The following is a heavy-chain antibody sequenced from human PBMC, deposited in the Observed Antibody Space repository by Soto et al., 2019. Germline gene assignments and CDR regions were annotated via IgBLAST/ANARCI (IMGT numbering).Heavy chain of an antibody. CDR1: GFTFSNYW. CDR3: ARAGSENDY. Sequence: EAQLVESGGGLVQPGGSLRLSCAASGFTFSNYWMSWVRQAPGKGLEWVANIKEDGSERNYVDSVKGRLTISRDNAKNSLYLQLNSLRAEDTAVYYCARAGSENDYWGQGTLVTVSS. D-gene: IGHD3-10*01. J-gene: IGHJ4*02. V-gene: IGHV3-7*05. CDR2: IKEDGSER.